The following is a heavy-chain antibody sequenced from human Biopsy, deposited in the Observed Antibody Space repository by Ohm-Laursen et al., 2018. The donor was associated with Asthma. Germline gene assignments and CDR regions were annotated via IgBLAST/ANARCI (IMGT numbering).Heavy chain of an antibody. CDR1: GGTFSNFA. CDR3: ARCQVGYSSGWSLLLKKIYYSGMDV. V-gene: IGHV1-69*13. CDR2: IMTVFGTT. J-gene: IGHJ6*02. D-gene: IGHD6-19*01. Sequence: SVKVSCKVPGGTFSNFAISWVRQALGQGLEWLGGIMTVFGTTNYAQKFQGRVTITADESTSTAYMEVTSLRSEDTAIYYCARCQVGYSSGWSLLLKKIYYSGMDVWGQGTAVTVSS.